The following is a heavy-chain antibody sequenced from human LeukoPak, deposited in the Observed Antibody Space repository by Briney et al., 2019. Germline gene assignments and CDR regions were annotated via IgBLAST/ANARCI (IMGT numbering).Heavy chain of an antibody. D-gene: IGHD3-22*01. V-gene: IGHV1-2*02. CDR1: GGTFSSYA. J-gene: IGHJ3*02. CDR2: INPNSGGT. CDR3: ARDCRYYDSSGYYYIAFDI. Sequence: ASVKVSCKASGGTFSSYAISWVRQAPGQGLEWMGWINPNSGGTNYAQKFQGRVTMTRDTSISTAYMELSRLRSDDTAVYYCARDCRYYDSSGYYYIAFDIWGQGTMVTVSS.